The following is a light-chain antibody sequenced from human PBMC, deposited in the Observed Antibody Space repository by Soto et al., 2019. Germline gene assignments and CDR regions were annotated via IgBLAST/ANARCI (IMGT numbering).Light chain of an antibody. CDR1: QSVGSK. J-gene: IGKJ4*01. Sequence: EKVMTQSPVTLSVSPGERATLSCRASQSVGSKLAWYQQKPGQAPRLLIYGASNRATGVPVRFSGSGSGTEFTLTISSLQPEDFGVYYCQQYDVWPALTFGGGTKVEIK. V-gene: IGKV3-15*01. CDR2: GAS. CDR3: QQYDVWPALT.